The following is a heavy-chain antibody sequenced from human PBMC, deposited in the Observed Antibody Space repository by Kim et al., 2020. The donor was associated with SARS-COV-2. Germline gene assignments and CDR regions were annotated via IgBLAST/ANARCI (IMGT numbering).Heavy chain of an antibody. Sequence: GRSLRLSCAASGFTFSSYGMHWVRQAPGKGLEWVAVIWYDGSNKYYADSVKGRFTISRDNSTNTLYLQMNSLRAEDTVVYYCARDNKAGYGYLAYWGQGTLVTVSS. V-gene: IGHV3-33*01. CDR2: IWYDGSNK. D-gene: IGHD5-18*01. CDR3: ARDNKAGYGYLAY. CDR1: GFTFSSYG. J-gene: IGHJ4*02.